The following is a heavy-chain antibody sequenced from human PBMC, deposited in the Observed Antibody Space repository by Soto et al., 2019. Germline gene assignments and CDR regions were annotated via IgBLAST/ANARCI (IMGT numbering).Heavy chain of an antibody. Sequence: GGSLRLSCAASGFTFSSYSMNWVRQAPGKGLEWVSYISSSSSTIYYADSVKGQFTISRDNAKNSLYLQMNSLRDEVTAVYYCARSVWFGELLPSPYYYYGMDVWGQGTTVTVSS. J-gene: IGHJ6*02. CDR3: ARSVWFGELLPSPYYYYGMDV. D-gene: IGHD3-10*01. CDR1: GFTFSSYS. CDR2: ISSSSSTI. V-gene: IGHV3-48*02.